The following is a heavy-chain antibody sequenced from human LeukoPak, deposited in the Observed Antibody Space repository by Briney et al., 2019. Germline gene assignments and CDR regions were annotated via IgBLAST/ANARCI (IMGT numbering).Heavy chain of an antibody. CDR3: AKDRSAARVGATPTYYFDY. J-gene: IGHJ4*02. Sequence: GGSLRLSCAASGITFSSYAMNWVRQAPGKGPEWVSAISGSGGSTYYADSVKGRFTISRDNSKNTLYLQLNSLRVEDTAVYYCAKDRSAARVGATPTYYFDYWGQGTLVTVSS. CDR2: ISGSGGST. D-gene: IGHD1-26*01. V-gene: IGHV3-23*01. CDR1: GITFSSYA.